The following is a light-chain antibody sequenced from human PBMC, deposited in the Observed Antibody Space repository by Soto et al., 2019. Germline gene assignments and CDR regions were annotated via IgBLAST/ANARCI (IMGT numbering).Light chain of an antibody. J-gene: IGKJ1*01. CDR3: RQRAGWLLT. V-gene: IGKV3-11*01. Sequence: ESVLTQSPATLSLSPGERATLSCRASQSANTALAWYQQKPGQAPRLLIYDASNRATGIPARFSGSGSGTEFTLTISSLVQADFAVYYCRQRAGWLLTLGPGPRMAIK. CDR1: QSANTA. CDR2: DAS.